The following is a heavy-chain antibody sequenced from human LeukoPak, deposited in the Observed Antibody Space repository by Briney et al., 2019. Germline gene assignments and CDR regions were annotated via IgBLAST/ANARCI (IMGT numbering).Heavy chain of an antibody. D-gene: IGHD1-26*01. CDR1: GFTVSSNY. CDR2: IYSCGST. CDR3: ARDFSGRGDAFDI. Sequence: GGSLRLSCAASGFTVSSNYMSWVRQAPGKGLEWVSVIYSCGSTYYADSVKGRFTISRDNSKNTLYLQMNSLRAEDTAVYYCARDFSGRGDAFDIWGQGTMVTVSS. V-gene: IGHV3-66*03. J-gene: IGHJ3*02.